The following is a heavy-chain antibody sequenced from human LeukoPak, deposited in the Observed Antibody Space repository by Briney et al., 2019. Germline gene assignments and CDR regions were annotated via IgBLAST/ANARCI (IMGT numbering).Heavy chain of an antibody. V-gene: IGHV3-30*18. CDR3: AKVRDGYSVYYYGMDV. CDR2: ISYDGSNE. Sequence: GGSLRLSCAASGFTVTSNYMNWVRQAPGKGLKWVAVISYDGSNEYYADSVKGRFTISRDNSKNTLYLQMNSLRAGDTAVYYCAKVRDGYSVYYYGMDVWGQGTTVTVSS. J-gene: IGHJ6*02. D-gene: IGHD5-24*01. CDR1: GFTVTSNY.